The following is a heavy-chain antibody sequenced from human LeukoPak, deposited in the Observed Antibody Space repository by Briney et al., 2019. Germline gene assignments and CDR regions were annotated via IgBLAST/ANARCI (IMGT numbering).Heavy chain of an antibody. D-gene: IGHD2-2*01. J-gene: IGHJ6*02. CDR1: GGSISSGGHY. Sequence: KASETLSLTCTVSGGSISSGGHYWSWIRQPPGKGLEWIGYIYYSGSTNYNPSLKSRVTISVDTSKNQFSLKLGSVTAADTAVYYCSRAAPAANVAYYYYYGMDVWGQGTTVTVSS. V-gene: IGHV4-61*08. CDR3: SRAAPAANVAYYYYYGMDV. CDR2: IYYSGST.